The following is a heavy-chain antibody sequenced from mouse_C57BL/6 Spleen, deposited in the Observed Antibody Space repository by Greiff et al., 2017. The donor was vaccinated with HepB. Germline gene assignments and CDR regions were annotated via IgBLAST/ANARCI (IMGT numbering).Heavy chain of an antibody. CDR2: INPNNGGT. Sequence: EVQLQQSGPELVKPGASVKISCKASGYTFTDYYMNWVKQSHGKSLEWIGDINPNNGGTSYNQKFTGKATLTVDKSSSTAYMELRSLTSEDSAVYYCARWGSYAMDYWGQGTSVTVSS. V-gene: IGHV1-26*01. CDR1: GYTFTDYY. J-gene: IGHJ4*01. CDR3: ARWGSYAMDY.